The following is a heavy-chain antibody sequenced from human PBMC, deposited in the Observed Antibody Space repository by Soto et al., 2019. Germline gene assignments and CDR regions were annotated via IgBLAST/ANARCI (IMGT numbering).Heavy chain of an antibody. CDR1: GCTFTSSA. J-gene: IGHJ6*02. V-gene: IGHV1-58*01. Sequence: GASVKVSCKASGCTFTSSAVQWVRQARGQRLEWIGGIVVGSGNTNYAQKFQERVTITRDMSTSTAYMELSSLRSEDTAVYYCAAGVDSSGYYYVGAPYYYYGMDVWGQGTTVTVSS. CDR3: AAGVDSSGYYYVGAPYYYYGMDV. CDR2: IVVGSGNT. D-gene: IGHD3-22*01.